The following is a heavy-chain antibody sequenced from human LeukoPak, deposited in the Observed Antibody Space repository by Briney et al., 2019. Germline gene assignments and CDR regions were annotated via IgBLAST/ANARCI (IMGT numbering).Heavy chain of an antibody. CDR2: ISAYNGNT. V-gene: IGHV1-18*01. J-gene: IGHJ4*02. D-gene: IGHD3-3*01. Sequence: GASVKVSCKASGYTFTSYGISWVRQAPGQGLEWMGWISAYNGNTNYAQKLQGRVTMTTDTSTSTAYMGLRSLRSDDTAVYYCARLTIFGVVIIPVADYWGQGTLVTVSS. CDR3: ARLTIFGVVIIPVADY. CDR1: GYTFTSYG.